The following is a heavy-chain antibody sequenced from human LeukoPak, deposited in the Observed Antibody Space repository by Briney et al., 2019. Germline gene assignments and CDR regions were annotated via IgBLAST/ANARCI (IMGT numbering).Heavy chain of an antibody. CDR1: GFTFSSYA. CDR2: VSYDGSNK. J-gene: IGHJ4*02. CDR3: ARDSSGWYFGDFDY. D-gene: IGHD6-19*01. V-gene: IGHV3-30*01. Sequence: GRSLRLSCAASGFTFSSYAMHWVRQAPGKGLEGVAVVSYDGSNKYYADFVKGRFTISRDNSKNTLYLQMNSLRAEDTAVYYCARDSSGWYFGDFDYWGQGTLVTVSS.